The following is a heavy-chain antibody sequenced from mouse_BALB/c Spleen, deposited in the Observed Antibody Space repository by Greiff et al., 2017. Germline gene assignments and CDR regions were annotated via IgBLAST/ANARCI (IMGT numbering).Heavy chain of an antibody. CDR1: GYAFTNYL. CDR2: INPGSGGT. D-gene: IGHD2-14*01. V-gene: IGHV1-54*03. Sequence: QVQLKESGAELVRPGTSVKVSCKASGYAFTNYLIEWVKQRPGQGLEWIGVINPGSGGTNYNEKFKGKATLTADKSSSTAYMQLSSLTSDDSAVYFCARLGDRYYFDYWGQGTTLTVSS. J-gene: IGHJ2*01. CDR3: ARLGDRYYFDY.